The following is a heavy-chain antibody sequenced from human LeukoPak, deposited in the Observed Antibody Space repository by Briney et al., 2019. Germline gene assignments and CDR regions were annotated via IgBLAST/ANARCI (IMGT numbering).Heavy chain of an antibody. V-gene: IGHV1-24*01. J-gene: IGHJ5*02. CDR1: GYTLTELS. D-gene: IGHD3-3*01. Sequence: AASVKVSCKVSGYTLTELSMHWVRQAPGKGLEWMGGFDPEDGETIYAQKFQGRVTMTEDTSTDTAYMELSSLRSEDTAVYYCATVRPIRFLEWLRTFDPWGQGTLVTVSS. CDR3: ATVRPIRFLEWLRTFDP. CDR2: FDPEDGET.